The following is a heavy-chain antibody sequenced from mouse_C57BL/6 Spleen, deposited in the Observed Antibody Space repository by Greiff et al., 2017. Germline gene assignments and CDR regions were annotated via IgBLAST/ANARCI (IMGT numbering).Heavy chain of an antibody. D-gene: IGHD1-1*01. V-gene: IGHV14-2*01. Sequence: VQLQQSGAELVKPGASVKLSCTASGFNIKDYYMHWVKQRTEQGLEWIGRIDPEDGETKYAPTFQGKATITADTSSNTAYLQLSSLTSEDTAVYYCARRPPVYGSSYDYWGQGTTLTVSS. CDR1: GFNIKDYY. CDR3: ARRPPVYGSSYDY. J-gene: IGHJ2*01. CDR2: IDPEDGET.